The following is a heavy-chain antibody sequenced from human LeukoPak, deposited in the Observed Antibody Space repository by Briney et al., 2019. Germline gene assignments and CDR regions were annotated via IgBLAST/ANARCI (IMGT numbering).Heavy chain of an antibody. D-gene: IGHD4/OR15-4a*01. CDR3: ARRAGAYSHPYDY. Sequence: GGSLRLSCAASGFTFSDHYMDWVRQAPGKGLEWVGRTRNKANSYTTEYAASVKGRFTISRDDSKNSLYLQMNSLKTEDTAVYYCARRAGAYSHPYDYWGQGTLVTVSS. CDR1: GFTFSDHY. CDR2: TRNKANSYTT. J-gene: IGHJ4*02. V-gene: IGHV3-72*01.